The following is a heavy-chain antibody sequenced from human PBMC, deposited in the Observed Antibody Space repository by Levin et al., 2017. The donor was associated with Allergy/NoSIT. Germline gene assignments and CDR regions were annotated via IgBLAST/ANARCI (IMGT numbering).Heavy chain of an antibody. Sequence: SETLSLTCALYGGPLSNYYWTWIRQPPGKGLEWIGEISQSGNTNYNPFLKSRVSISMDASKNQFSLRVSSVTAADTATYYCARGQNRRLVTIESYVFDVWGQGPPVTVSS. D-gene: IGHD2-21*02. CDR1: GGPLSNYY. V-gene: IGHV4-34*01. J-gene: IGHJ6*02. CDR2: ISQSGNT. CDR3: ARGQNRRLVTIESYVFDV.